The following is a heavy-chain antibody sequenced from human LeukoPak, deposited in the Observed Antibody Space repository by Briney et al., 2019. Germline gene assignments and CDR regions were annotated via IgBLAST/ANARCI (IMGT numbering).Heavy chain of an antibody. Sequence: PGGSLRLSCAASGFTFRNYAMAWVRQTPGKGLEWVSGISAGASRTYYSDSVKGRFTISRDNSKNTLYLQMHSLRVEDTALYYCAKYAMRETLFGDYWGQGTLVTVSS. CDR3: AKYAMRETLFGDY. D-gene: IGHD3-3*01. CDR2: ISAGASRT. CDR1: GFTFRNYA. V-gene: IGHV3-23*01. J-gene: IGHJ4*02.